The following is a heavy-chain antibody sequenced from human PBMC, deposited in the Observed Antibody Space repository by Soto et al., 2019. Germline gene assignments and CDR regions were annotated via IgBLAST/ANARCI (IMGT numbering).Heavy chain of an antibody. CDR2: IYRTGST. Sequence: SETLSLTCAVSGGSFTSNNWWTWVRQPPGQGLEWIGEIYRTGSTNYIPSLKSRVTISLDKSENQFSLKVTSLTAADTAVYYCASRDPGTSVDYWGQGTLVTVSS. J-gene: IGHJ4*02. D-gene: IGHD1-7*01. CDR3: ASRDPGTSVDY. CDR1: GGSFTSNNW. V-gene: IGHV4-4*02.